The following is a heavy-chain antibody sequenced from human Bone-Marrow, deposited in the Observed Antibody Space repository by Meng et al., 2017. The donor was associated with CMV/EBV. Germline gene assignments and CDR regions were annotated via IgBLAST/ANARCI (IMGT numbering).Heavy chain of an antibody. J-gene: IGHJ4*02. CDR3: SRDPLYVAARLDY. Sequence: SETLSLTCTVSGGSISSSSDYWGWIRQPPGKGLEWIGSIYYSGSTYYNPSLKSRVTISVDTSKNQFSLKLSSVTAADTAVYYCSRDPLYVAARLDYWGQGTLVNVSS. V-gene: IGHV4-39*07. D-gene: IGHD6-6*01. CDR2: IYYSGST. CDR1: GGSISSSSDY.